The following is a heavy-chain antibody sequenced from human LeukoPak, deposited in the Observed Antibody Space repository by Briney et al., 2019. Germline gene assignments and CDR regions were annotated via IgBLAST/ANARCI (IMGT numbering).Heavy chain of an antibody. CDR3: ARLVTVAGRYYFDY. V-gene: IGHV3-11*01. J-gene: IGHJ4*02. CDR1: GFTFSDYY. CDR2: ISSSGSTI. Sequence: PGGSLRLSCAASGFTFSDYYMSWIRQAPGKGLEWVSYISSSGSTIYYADSVKGRFTISGDNAKNSLYLQMNSLRAEDTAVYYCARLVTVAGRYYFDYWGQGTLVTVSS. D-gene: IGHD6-19*01.